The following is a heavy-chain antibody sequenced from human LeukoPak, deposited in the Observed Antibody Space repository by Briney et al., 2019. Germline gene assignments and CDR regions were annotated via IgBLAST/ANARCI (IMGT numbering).Heavy chain of an antibody. CDR1: GGSISTYY. Sequence: SETLSLTCTVSGGSISTYYWSWIRQPPGKGLEWIGEINHSGSTNYNPSLKSRVTISIDTSKNQFSLKLSSVTAADTAVYYCARQLMIDYYYYYYYMDVWGRGTTVTISS. J-gene: IGHJ6*03. D-gene: IGHD3-22*01. V-gene: IGHV4-34*01. CDR2: INHSGST. CDR3: ARQLMIDYYYYYYYMDV.